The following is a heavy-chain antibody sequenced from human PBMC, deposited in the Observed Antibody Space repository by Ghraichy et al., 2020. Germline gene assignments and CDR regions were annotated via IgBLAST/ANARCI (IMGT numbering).Heavy chain of an antibody. V-gene: IGHV3-7*03. D-gene: IGHD6-13*01. Sequence: GGSLRLSCAASGFTFSSYWMSWVRQAPGKGLEWVANIKQDGSEKYYVDSVKGRFTISRDNAKNSLYLQMNSLRAEDTAVYYCARDWWGGYSSSFNDYWGQGTLVTVSS. CDR2: IKQDGSEK. CDR1: GFTFSSYW. CDR3: ARDWWGGYSSSFNDY. J-gene: IGHJ4*02.